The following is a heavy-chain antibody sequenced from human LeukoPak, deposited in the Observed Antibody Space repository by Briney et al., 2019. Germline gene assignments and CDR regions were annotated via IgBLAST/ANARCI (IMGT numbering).Heavy chain of an antibody. D-gene: IGHD1-7*01. J-gene: IGHJ4*02. CDR1: GFTFSSYG. V-gene: IGHV3-30*02. CDR2: IRYDGSNK. CDR3: TRDAGITGTTDLDY. Sequence: PGGSLRLSCAASGFTFSSYGMRWVRQAPGKGLEWVAFIRYDGSNKYYADSVKGRFTISRDNSKNTLYLQMNSLRAEDTAVYYCTRDAGITGTTDLDYWGQGILVTVSS.